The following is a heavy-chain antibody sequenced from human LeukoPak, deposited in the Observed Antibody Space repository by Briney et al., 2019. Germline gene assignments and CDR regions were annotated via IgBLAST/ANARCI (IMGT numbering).Heavy chain of an antibody. CDR2: ISYDGSNK. Sequence: GGSLRLSCAASGFTFSSYGMHWVRQAPGKGLEWVAVISYDGSNKYYADSVKGRFTISRDNSKNTLYLQMNSLRAEDTAVYYCARDYGETVTTVDYWGQGTLVTVSS. J-gene: IGHJ4*02. CDR3: ARDYGETVTTVDY. D-gene: IGHD4-17*01. V-gene: IGHV3-30*03. CDR1: GFTFSSYG.